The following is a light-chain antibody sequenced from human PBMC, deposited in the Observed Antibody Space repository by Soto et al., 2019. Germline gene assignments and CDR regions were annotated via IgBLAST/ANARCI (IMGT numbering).Light chain of an antibody. Sequence: QSALTQPASVSGSPGQSITISCSGTGSDVGAHNLVSWYQQHPGRAPKLMIYAVSNRPSGVSNRFSGSKSGNTASLTISGLQAEDEADYYCCSLTTRDSHVFGTGTKVTVL. V-gene: IGLV2-14*01. CDR3: CSLTTRDSHV. CDR2: AVS. CDR1: GSDVGAHNL. J-gene: IGLJ1*01.